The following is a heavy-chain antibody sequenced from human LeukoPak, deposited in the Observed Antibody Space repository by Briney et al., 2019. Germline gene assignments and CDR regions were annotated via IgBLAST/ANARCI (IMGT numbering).Heavy chain of an antibody. CDR2: ISSSSSYI. Sequence: GGSLRLSCAASGFTFSSYAMNWVRQAPGKGLEWVSSISSSSSYIYYADSVKGRFTISRDNAKNSLYLQMNSLRAEDTALYHCARENRPFYFDYWGQGTLVTVSS. J-gene: IGHJ4*02. CDR3: ARENRPFYFDY. CDR1: GFTFSSYA. V-gene: IGHV3-21*04.